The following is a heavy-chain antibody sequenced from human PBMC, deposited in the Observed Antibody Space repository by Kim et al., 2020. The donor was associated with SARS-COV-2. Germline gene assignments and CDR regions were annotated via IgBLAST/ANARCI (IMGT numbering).Heavy chain of an antibody. V-gene: IGHV4-59*13. Sequence: SETLSLTCTVSGGSISSYYWSWIRQPPGKGLEWIGYIYYSGSTNYNPSLKSRVTISVDTSKNQFSLKLSSVTAADTAVYYCAREPLPNVDTDQHDAFDIWGQGTMVTVSS. CDR3: AREPLPNVDTDQHDAFDI. D-gene: IGHD5-18*01. J-gene: IGHJ3*02. CDR2: IYYSGST. CDR1: GGSISSYY.